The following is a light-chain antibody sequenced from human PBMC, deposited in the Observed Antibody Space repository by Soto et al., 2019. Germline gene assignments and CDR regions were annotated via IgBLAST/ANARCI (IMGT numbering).Light chain of an antibody. J-gene: IGKJ2*01. Sequence: DIQMTQSPSSLSASVGDRVTITCQASQDISNYLNWYQQKPGKAPKLLIYDASNFETGVPSRFSGSGSGTDFTFTISSLQPEDIATYYCQQFDTLPYTFGQGTKLEIQ. V-gene: IGKV1-33*01. CDR2: DAS. CDR1: QDISNY. CDR3: QQFDTLPYT.